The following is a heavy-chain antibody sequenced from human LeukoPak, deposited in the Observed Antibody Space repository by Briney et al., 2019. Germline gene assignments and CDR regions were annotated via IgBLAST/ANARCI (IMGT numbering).Heavy chain of an antibody. CDR3: ARLTNGSGSFFDY. D-gene: IGHD3-10*01. Sequence: SETLSLTCAVYGGSFSGYYWSWIRQPPGKGLEWIGEINHSGSTNYNPSLKSRVTISVDTSKNQFSLKLSSVTAADTAVYYCARLTNGSGSFFDYWGQGTLVTVSS. CDR1: GGSFSGYY. CDR2: INHSGST. V-gene: IGHV4-34*01. J-gene: IGHJ4*02.